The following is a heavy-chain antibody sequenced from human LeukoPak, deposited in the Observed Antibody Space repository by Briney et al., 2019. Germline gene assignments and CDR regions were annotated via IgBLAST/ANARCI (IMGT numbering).Heavy chain of an antibody. J-gene: IGHJ2*01. CDR3: ARRRFYDPSGAHWYFDI. CDR2: IYPSDSDT. CDR1: GYTFANHW. Sequence: GESLKISCKGSGYTFANHWIAWVRQMPGKGLEWMGIIYPSDSDTTYSPSFQGQVTISADKSINTAYLQWSSLKASDTAMYYCARRRFYDPSGAHWYFDIWGRGTLVTVSS. D-gene: IGHD2-15*01. V-gene: IGHV5-51*01.